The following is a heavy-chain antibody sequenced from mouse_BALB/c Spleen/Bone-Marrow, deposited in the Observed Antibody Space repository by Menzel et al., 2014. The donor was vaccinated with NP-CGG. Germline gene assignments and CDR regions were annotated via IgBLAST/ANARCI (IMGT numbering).Heavy chain of an antibody. J-gene: IGHJ3*01. D-gene: IGHD3-3*01. CDR2: IDPANGNT. Sequence: EVKLVESGAELVKPGASVKLSCTASGFNIKDTYMHWVKQRPEQGLEWIGRIDPANGNTKYDPKFQGKATITADTSSNTAYLQLSSLTSEDTAVYYCAGDGVYWGQGTLVTVSA. V-gene: IGHV14-3*02. CDR3: AGDGVY. CDR1: GFNIKDTY.